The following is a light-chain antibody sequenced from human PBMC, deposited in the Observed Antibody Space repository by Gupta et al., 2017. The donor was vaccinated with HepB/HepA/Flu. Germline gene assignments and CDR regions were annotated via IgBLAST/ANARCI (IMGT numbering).Light chain of an antibody. CDR3: QSYDISLSAWV. CDR2: GDS. J-gene: IGLJ3*02. V-gene: IGLV1-40*01. CDR1: RSNIGAGYD. Sequence: QSVLTQPPSVSGAPGQRVTISCTGSRSNIGAGYDVHWSQQHPGAGPKLLIYGDSNRPSGVPDRFSVSKSGTSASLAITGLQAEDEAYYYCQSYDISLSAWVFGGGTKLTVL.